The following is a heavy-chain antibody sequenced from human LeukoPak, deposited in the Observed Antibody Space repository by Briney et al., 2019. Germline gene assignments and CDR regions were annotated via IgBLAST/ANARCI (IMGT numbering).Heavy chain of an antibody. Sequence: GGSLRLSCAASGFTFSSYWMSWVRQAPGKGLEWVANIKQDGSEKYYVDSVKGRFTISRDNAKNSLYLQMNSLRAEDTAVYYCARDYSSSWYGNWFDPWGQGTLVTVSS. CDR3: ARDYSSSWYGNWFDP. D-gene: IGHD6-13*01. CDR1: GFTFSSYW. J-gene: IGHJ5*02. V-gene: IGHV3-7*01. CDR2: IKQDGSEK.